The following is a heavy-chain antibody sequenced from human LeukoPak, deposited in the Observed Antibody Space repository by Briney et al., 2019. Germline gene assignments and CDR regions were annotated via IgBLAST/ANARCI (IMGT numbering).Heavy chain of an antibody. D-gene: IGHD3-9*01. J-gene: IGHJ4*02. CDR1: GGSISTNTLY. V-gene: IGHV4-39*07. CDR3: ARDAAISTGYSYFDY. CDR2: INHRGTT. Sequence: SETLSLTCTVSGGSISTNTLYWGWVRQSPGKGLEWIGEINHRGTTYYLPSLKSRVTLSVDTSKNQFSLKLSSVTAADTAVYYCARDAAISTGYSYFDYWGQGTLVTVSS.